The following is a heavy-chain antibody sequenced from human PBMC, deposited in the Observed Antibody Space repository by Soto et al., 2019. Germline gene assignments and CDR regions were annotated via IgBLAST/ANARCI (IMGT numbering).Heavy chain of an antibody. D-gene: IGHD2-15*01. J-gene: IGHJ1*01. Sequence: QVQLVQSGAEVKKPGSSVKVSCKASGGTFSSYTISWVRQAPGQGLEWMGRITPILGIANYAQKFQGRVTITADKSTSSAYMELSSLRSEDTAVYYCGRGYCSGGSCYPAGEYVQHWGQGTLVTASS. V-gene: IGHV1-69*02. CDR1: GGTFSSYT. CDR2: ITPILGIA. CDR3: GRGYCSGGSCYPAGEYVQH.